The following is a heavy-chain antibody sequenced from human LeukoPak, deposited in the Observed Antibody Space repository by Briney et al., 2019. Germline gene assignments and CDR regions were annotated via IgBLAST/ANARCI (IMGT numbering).Heavy chain of an antibody. D-gene: IGHD3-3*01. Sequence: GGPLRLSCAASGFTFDDYAMHWVRQAPGKGLEWVSGISWSSGSIGYADSVKGRFTISRDNAKNSLYLQMNSLRAEDTALYYCAKGPYDFWSGHLHYFDYWGQGTLVTVSS. V-gene: IGHV3-9*01. CDR3: AKGPYDFWSGHLHYFDY. CDR1: GFTFDDYA. CDR2: ISWSSGSI. J-gene: IGHJ4*02.